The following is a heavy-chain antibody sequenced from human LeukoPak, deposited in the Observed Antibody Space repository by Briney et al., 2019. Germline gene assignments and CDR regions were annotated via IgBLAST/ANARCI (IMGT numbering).Heavy chain of an antibody. CDR3: ARDRGYCSGGSCHQRFDY. CDR2: ISAYNGNT. Sequence: APVKVSCKASGYTFTSYGISWVRQAPGQGLEWMGWISAYNGNTNYAQKLQGRVTMTTDTSTSTAYMELRSLRSDDTAVYYCARDRGYCSGGSCHQRFDYWGQGTLVTVSS. D-gene: IGHD2-15*01. J-gene: IGHJ4*02. CDR1: GYTFTSYG. V-gene: IGHV1-18*01.